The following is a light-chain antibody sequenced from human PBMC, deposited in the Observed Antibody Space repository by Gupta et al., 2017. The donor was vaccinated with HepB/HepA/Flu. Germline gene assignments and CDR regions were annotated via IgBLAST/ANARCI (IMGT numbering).Light chain of an antibody. CDR1: SSDVGGYNY. CDR3: CSYAGSFSSRV. CDR2: DVT. J-gene: IGLJ1*01. V-gene: IGLV2-11*01. Sequence: SPLNQPRSVSGSPGPAVTISCTGTSSDVGGYNYVSWYQQHPGKAPKFMIYDVTKRPSGVPDRFSGSKSGNTAFLTISELQAEDEADYYCCSYAGSFSSRVFGTGTRVTVL.